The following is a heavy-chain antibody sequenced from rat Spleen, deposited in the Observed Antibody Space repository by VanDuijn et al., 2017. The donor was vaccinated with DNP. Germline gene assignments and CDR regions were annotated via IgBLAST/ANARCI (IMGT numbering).Heavy chain of an antibody. V-gene: IGHV5-7*01. Sequence: EVQLVESGGGLVQPGRSLKLSCAASGFTFSNYDMAWVRQAPKKGLEWVATISYDGISTYYRDSVKGRFTFSRDNAKSTLYLQMDSLTSEDPATYYCVRLGDFPDITRNWFAYWGQGTLVTVSS. CDR3: VRLGDFPDITRNWFAY. J-gene: IGHJ3*01. CDR1: GFTFSNYD. D-gene: IGHD1-4*01. CDR2: ISYDGIST.